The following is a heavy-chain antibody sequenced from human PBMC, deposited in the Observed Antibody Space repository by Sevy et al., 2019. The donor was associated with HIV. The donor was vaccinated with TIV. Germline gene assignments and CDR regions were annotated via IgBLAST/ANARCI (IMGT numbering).Heavy chain of an antibody. J-gene: IGHJ4*02. V-gene: IGHV4-4*07. CDR2: IYGSGSP. D-gene: IGHD3-16*01. CDR3: AREAKLGAPLGY. Sequence: SETLSLTCTVSGGSISLYYWSWIRQPAGKGLEWIGHIYGSGSPSYNPSLKSRVTMSVDTSQNQISLKLTSVTAADTAVYYCAREAKLGAPLGYWGQGTLVTVSS. CDR1: GGSISLYY.